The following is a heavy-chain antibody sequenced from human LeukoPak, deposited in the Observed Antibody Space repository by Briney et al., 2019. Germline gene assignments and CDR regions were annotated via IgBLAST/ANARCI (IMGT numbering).Heavy chain of an antibody. D-gene: IGHD3-10*01. J-gene: IGHJ4*02. CDR2: INPSGGST. CDR3: ARVSKPYGSGSYPAYYFDY. V-gene: IGHV1-46*01. CDR1: EYTFTSYY. Sequence: ASVKVSCKASEYTFTSYYMHWVRQAPGQGLEWMGIINPSGGSTSYAQKFQGRVTMTRDTSTSTVYMELSSLRSEDTAVYYCARVSKPYGSGSYPAYYFDYWGQGTLVTVSS.